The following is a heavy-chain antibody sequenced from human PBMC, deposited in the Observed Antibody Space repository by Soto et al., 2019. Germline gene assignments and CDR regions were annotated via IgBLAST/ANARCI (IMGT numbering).Heavy chain of an antibody. J-gene: IGHJ4*02. CDR1: GLTFSDYG. Sequence: GSLRLSCAASGLTFSDYGMHWVRQAPGKGLEWVAVVWFDGSNKYYADSVKGRFTLSRDNSKNTLYLQMNGLRAEDTGVYYCARDPSHGSGSYLDYWGQGTLVTVSS. D-gene: IGHD3-10*01. V-gene: IGHV3-33*01. CDR2: VWFDGSNK. CDR3: ARDPSHGSGSYLDY.